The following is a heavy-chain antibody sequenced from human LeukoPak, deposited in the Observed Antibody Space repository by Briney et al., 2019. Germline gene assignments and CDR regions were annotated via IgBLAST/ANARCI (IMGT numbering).Heavy chain of an antibody. CDR3: ARDRSYGDYNYYHYGMDV. Sequence: SVKVSCKASGGTFSSYTISWVRQAPGQGLEWMGRIIPILGIANYAQKFQGRVTITADKSTSTAYMELSSLRSEDTAVYYCARDRSYGDYNYYHYGMDVWGQGTTVTVSS. D-gene: IGHD4-17*01. V-gene: IGHV1-69*04. J-gene: IGHJ6*02. CDR1: GGTFSSYT. CDR2: IIPILGIA.